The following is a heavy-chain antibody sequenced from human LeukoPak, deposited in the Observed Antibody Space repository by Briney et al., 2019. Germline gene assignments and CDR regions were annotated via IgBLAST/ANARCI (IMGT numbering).Heavy chain of an antibody. CDR3: ARDPDSDNAWGWFDS. CDR1: GFTFSSYW. Sequence: PGGSLRLSCAASGFTFSSYWMSWVRQAPGKGLEWVANIKQDGSEKYYVDSVKGRFTISRSNARNSLYLQMNSLRAEDTAVYYCARDPDSDNAWGWFDSWGQGAVVTVSS. D-gene: IGHD3-16*01. V-gene: IGHV3-7*01. CDR2: IKQDGSEK. J-gene: IGHJ5*01.